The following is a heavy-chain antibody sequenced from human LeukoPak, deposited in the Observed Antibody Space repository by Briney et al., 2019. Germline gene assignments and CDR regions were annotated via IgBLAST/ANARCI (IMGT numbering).Heavy chain of an antibody. Sequence: GESLKISSKGSAYSFTTYWIGGVRQMPGKGLEWMGIIYPGDSDTRYSPSFQGQVTISADKSISTAYLQWSSLKASDTAMYYCARQYSSGWVIDYWGQGTLVTVSS. CDR2: IYPGDSDT. CDR1: AYSFTTYW. J-gene: IGHJ4*02. D-gene: IGHD6-19*01. CDR3: ARQYSSGWVIDY. V-gene: IGHV5-51*01.